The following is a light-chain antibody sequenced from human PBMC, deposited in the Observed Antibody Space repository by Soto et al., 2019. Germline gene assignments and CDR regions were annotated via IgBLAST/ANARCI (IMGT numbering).Light chain of an antibody. CDR2: DAS. CDR3: QQYDNLPLT. CDR1: QDISNY. Sequence: DIQMTQSPSSLSASVGDRVTITCQASQDISNYLNWYQQKPGKAPKLLIYDASNLETGVPSRFSGSGSGTDFTFTISSLQSEDIATYYCQQYDNLPLTSGGGTKVEIK. J-gene: IGKJ4*01. V-gene: IGKV1-33*01.